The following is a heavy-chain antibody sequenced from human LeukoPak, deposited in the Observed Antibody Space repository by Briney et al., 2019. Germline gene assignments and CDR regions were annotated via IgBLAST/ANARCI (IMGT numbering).Heavy chain of an antibody. CDR2: IYYSGST. CDR3: ARVQYYYDSSGSHYYYYMDV. Sequence: SETLSLTCAVYGGSFSGYYWSWIRQPPGKGLEWIGSIYYSGSTYYNPSLKSRVTISVDTSKNQFSLKLSSVTAADTAVYYCARVQYYYDSSGSHYYYYMDVWGKGTTVTISS. V-gene: IGHV4-34*01. CDR1: GGSFSGYY. J-gene: IGHJ6*03. D-gene: IGHD3-22*01.